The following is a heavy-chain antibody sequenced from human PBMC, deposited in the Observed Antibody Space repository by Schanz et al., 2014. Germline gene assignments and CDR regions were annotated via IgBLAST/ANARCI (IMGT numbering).Heavy chain of an antibody. CDR3: ANNWNLDY. Sequence: EVQLSESGGGLVQPGGSLRLSCEASGFSFGNYGMSWVRQAPGKGLEWVSAISGRDGSTYYADSVRGRFTISRDNSKNTLYLQMNSLRAEDTAVYYCANNWNLDYWGQGTLXTVSS. CDR2: ISGRDGST. V-gene: IGHV3-23*01. CDR1: GFSFGNYG. D-gene: IGHD1-20*01. J-gene: IGHJ4*02.